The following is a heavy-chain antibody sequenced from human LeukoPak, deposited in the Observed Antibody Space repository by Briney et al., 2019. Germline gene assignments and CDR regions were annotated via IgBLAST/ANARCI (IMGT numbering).Heavy chain of an antibody. Sequence: PSETLSLTCAVPGGSLSSYYWSWIRQPPGEGLEWIANIYHTGSTNYNPSLNSRVTISIDTAKNPFSLKLTSLTAADTAVYYCARRGRNSSGWQDYLWGQGTLVTVSS. CDR2: IYHTGST. J-gene: IGHJ4*02. V-gene: IGHV4-59*01. CDR1: GGSLSSYY. D-gene: IGHD6-25*01. CDR3: ARRGRNSSGWQDYL.